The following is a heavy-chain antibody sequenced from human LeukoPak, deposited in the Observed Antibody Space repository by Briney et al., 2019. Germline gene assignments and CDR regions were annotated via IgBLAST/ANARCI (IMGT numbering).Heavy chain of an antibody. Sequence: GASVKVSCKASGYTFTSYYMHWVRQAPGQGLEWMGWINPNSGGTNYAQKFQGWVTMTRDTSISTAYMELSRLRSDDTAVYYCARDQISGSYLYHFDYWGQGTLVTVSS. D-gene: IGHD1-26*01. CDR1: GYTFTSYY. CDR2: INPNSGGT. J-gene: IGHJ4*02. V-gene: IGHV1-2*04. CDR3: ARDQISGSYLYHFDY.